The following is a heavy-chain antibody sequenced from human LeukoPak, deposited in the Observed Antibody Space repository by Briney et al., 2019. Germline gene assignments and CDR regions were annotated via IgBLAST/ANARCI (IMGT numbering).Heavy chain of an antibody. CDR1: GYTFTSYY. Sequence: ASVKVSCKASGYTFTSYYMHWVRQAPGQGLEWMGWINPNSGGTNYAQKFQGRVTMTRDTSISTAYMELSRLRSDDTAVYYCAKSIAAAQTDNWFDPWGQGTLVTVSS. CDR3: AKSIAAAQTDNWFDP. J-gene: IGHJ5*02. V-gene: IGHV1-2*02. CDR2: INPNSGGT. D-gene: IGHD6-13*01.